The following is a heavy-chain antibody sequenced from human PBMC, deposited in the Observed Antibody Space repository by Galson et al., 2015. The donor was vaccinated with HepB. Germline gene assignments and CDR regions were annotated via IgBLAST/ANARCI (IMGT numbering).Heavy chain of an antibody. Sequence: QSGAEVKKPGASVKVSCKASGYTFTSYAMHWVRQAPGQRLEWMGWINAGNGNTKYSQKFQGRVTITRDTSASTAYMELSSLRSEDTAVYYCARAPRGGGDAIDYWGQGTLVTVSS. CDR3: ARAPRGGGDAIDY. V-gene: IGHV1-3*01. CDR1: GYTFTSYA. D-gene: IGHD2-21*02. CDR2: INAGNGNT. J-gene: IGHJ4*02.